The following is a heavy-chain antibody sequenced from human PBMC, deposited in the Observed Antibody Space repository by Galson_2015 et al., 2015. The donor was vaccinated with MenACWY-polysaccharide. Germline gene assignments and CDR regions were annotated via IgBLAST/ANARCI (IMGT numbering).Heavy chain of an antibody. V-gene: IGHV3-74*01. CDR1: GFTFTNYW. Sequence: SLRLSCAASGFTFTNYWMHWVRQAPGKGLVWVSRIKNDGSMIVYADSVKGRFTISRDNAKNTLFLQMNSLRAEDTAVYYCARESTAAGTYFDYWGQGNLVSVSS. J-gene: IGHJ4*02. D-gene: IGHD6-13*01. CDR3: ARESTAAGTYFDY. CDR2: IKNDGSMI.